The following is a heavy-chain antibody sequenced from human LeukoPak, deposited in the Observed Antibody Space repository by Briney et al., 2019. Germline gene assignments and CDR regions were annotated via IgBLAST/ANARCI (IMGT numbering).Heavy chain of an antibody. CDR3: ARRNYYGSGIMGRSYFDY. J-gene: IGHJ4*02. CDR1: GGSISSYY. Sequence: PSETLSLTCTVSGGSISSYYWSWIRQPPGKGLEWIGYIYYSGSTNYNPSLKSRVTISVDTSKNQFSLKRSSVTAADTAVYYCARRNYYGSGIMGRSYFDYWGQGTLVTVSS. D-gene: IGHD3-10*01. CDR2: IYYSGST. V-gene: IGHV4-59*01.